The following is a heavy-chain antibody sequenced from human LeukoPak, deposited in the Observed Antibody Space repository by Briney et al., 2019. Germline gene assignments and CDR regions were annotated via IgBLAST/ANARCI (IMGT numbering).Heavy chain of an antibody. CDR2: IHPSGGST. Sequence: GASVKVSCKASGYTFTSYYMHSVPQSPGQGLEWLGIIHPSGGSTSYAQKFQARVTMTRDTSTSTVYMELSSLRSEDTAVYYCARAYCSSTSCYGGEGDYWGQGTLVTVSS. CDR3: ARAYCSSTSCYGGEGDY. J-gene: IGHJ4*02. CDR1: GYTFTSYY. D-gene: IGHD2-2*01. V-gene: IGHV1-46*01.